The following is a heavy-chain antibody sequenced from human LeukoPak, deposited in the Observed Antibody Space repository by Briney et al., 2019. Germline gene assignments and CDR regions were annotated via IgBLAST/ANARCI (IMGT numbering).Heavy chain of an antibody. V-gene: IGHV3-11*04. J-gene: IGHJ4*02. CDR1: GFTFSDYY. CDR3: ARDSIAARPGRVDY. D-gene: IGHD6-6*01. Sequence: GGSLRLSCAASGFTFSDYYMSWLRQAPGKGLEWVSYISSSGSTIYYADSVKGRFTISRDNAKNSLYLQMNSLRAEDTAVYYCARDSIAARPGRVDYWGQGTLVTVSS. CDR2: ISSSGSTI.